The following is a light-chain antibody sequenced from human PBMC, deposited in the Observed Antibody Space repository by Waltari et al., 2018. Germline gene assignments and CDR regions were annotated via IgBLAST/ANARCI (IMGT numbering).Light chain of an antibody. CDR3: QSYDTTLSVV. CDR2: GVN. Sequence: QSVLTQPPSVSGAPGQRVTISCPGSGSNIGAGYDVHWYRQLPGKAPTRLNYGVNTRPPGVSDRFSGSQFDTSASLAITGLQADDEADYYCQSYDTTLSVVFGGGTKLTVL. V-gene: IGLV1-40*01. J-gene: IGLJ2*01. CDR1: GSNIGAGYD.